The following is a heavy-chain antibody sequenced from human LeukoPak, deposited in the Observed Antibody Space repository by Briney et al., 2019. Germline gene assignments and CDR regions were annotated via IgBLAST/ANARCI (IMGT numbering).Heavy chain of an antibody. J-gene: IGHJ4*02. Sequence: PGGSLRLSCAASGFSLTHDAIHWVRQAPGKGLEWVAAVSKDTVTKFYRDSVKGRFTASTDSSKNTVYLQMTGLRSEDTAVYYCAGDRWRGAPDYFDCWGQGTLVTVSS. D-gene: IGHD1-26*01. CDR2: VSKDTVTK. V-gene: IGHV3-30*03. CDR3: AGDRWRGAPDYFDC. CDR1: GFSLTHDA.